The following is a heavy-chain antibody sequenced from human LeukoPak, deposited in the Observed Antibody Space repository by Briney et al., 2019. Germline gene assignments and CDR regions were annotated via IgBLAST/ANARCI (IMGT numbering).Heavy chain of an antibody. CDR3: ARDAITMVRGVPRAFDI. CDR2: IIPILGIA. CDR1: GYTFTSYG. Sequence: SVKVSCKASGYTFTSYGISWVRQAPGQGLEWMGRIIPILGIANYAQKFQGRVTITADKSTSTAYMELSSLRSEDTAVYYCARDAITMVRGVPRAFDIWGQGTMVTVSS. V-gene: IGHV1-69*04. J-gene: IGHJ3*02. D-gene: IGHD3-10*01.